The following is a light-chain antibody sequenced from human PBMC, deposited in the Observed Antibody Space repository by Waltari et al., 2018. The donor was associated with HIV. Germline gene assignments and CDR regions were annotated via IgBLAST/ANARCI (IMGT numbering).Light chain of an antibody. V-gene: IGKV3-20*01. J-gene: IGKJ2*01. CDR1: QPFSGSY. CDR3: QRYSTSPPYT. CDR2: GAS. Sequence: EIVLTQSPGTLSLSPGERATLSCRARQPFSGSYLAWYQQKPGQAPRFLIYGASSRAAGIPDRFSGSGSGTDFTLTITRLEPEDFAVYYCQRYSTSPPYTFGQGTKLEI.